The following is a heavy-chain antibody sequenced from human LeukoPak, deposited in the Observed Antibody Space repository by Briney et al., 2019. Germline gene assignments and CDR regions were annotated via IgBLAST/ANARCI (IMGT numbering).Heavy chain of an antibody. J-gene: IGHJ4*02. V-gene: IGHV1-69*05. CDR1: GGTFSSYA. CDR2: IIPIFGTA. Sequence: ASVKVSCKASGGTFSSYAISWVRQAPGQGLEWMGGIIPIFGTANYAQKFQGRVTMTRDMSTSTVYMELSSLRSEDTAVYYCARASQWLVDYWGQGTLVTVSS. CDR3: ARASQWLVDY. D-gene: IGHD6-19*01.